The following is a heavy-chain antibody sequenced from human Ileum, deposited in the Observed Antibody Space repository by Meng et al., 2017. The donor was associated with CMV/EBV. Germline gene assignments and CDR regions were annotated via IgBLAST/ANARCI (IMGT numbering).Heavy chain of an antibody. CDR3: ARQGGAGSSSANWFDP. J-gene: IGHJ5*02. CDR2: IYPGDSDT. Sequence: YTGATDWIGWVRQMHGKGLEWMGVIYPGDSDTLYSLAFKGQVTISADKSINTAYLQWDSLKASDTAIYYCARQGGAGSSSANWFDPWGQGTLVTVSS. V-gene: IGHV5-51*01. CDR1: YTGATDW. D-gene: IGHD6-6*01.